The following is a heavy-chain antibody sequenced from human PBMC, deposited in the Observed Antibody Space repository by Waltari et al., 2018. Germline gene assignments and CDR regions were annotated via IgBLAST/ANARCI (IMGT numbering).Heavy chain of an antibody. CDR2: ISYDGSNK. J-gene: IGHJ5*02. D-gene: IGHD3-10*01. CDR1: GFTFSSYA. Sequence: QVQLVESGGGVVQPGRSLRLSCAASGFTFSSYAMHWVRQAPGKGLEWVAVISYDGSNKYYADAVKGRFTISRDNSKNTLYLQMNSLRAEDTAVYYCAKEYPMVQGAIHPWGQGTLVTVSS. CDR3: AKEYPMVQGAIHP. V-gene: IGHV3-30-3*01.